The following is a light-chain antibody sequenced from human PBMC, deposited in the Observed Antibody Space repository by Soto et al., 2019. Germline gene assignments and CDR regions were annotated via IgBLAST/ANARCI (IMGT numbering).Light chain of an antibody. J-gene: IGKJ3*01. CDR3: QQYGSSRFT. V-gene: IGKV3-20*01. Sequence: EIVLTQSPGTLSLSPGERATLSCRASQSVSSSYLAWYQQKPGKAPRLLSYGASSRATGIPDRFSGSGSGTDFTLTISRLEPEDFAVYYCQQYGSSRFTFGPGTKVDIK. CDR2: GAS. CDR1: QSVSSSY.